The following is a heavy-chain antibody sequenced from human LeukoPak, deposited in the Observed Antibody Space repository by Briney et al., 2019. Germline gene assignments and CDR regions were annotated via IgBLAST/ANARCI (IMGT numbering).Heavy chain of an antibody. Sequence: ASVKVSCKASGYTFTSYDINWVRQATGQGLEWMGWMNPNSGNTNYAQKLQGRVTMTTDTSTSTAYMELRSLRSDDTAVYYCARVKSELLEVDYWGQGTLVTVSS. V-gene: IGHV1-18*01. J-gene: IGHJ4*02. D-gene: IGHD1-26*01. CDR3: ARVKSELLEVDY. CDR2: MNPNSGNT. CDR1: GYTFTSYD.